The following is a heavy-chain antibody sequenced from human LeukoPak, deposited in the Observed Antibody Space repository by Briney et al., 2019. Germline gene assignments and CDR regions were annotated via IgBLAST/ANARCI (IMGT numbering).Heavy chain of an antibody. J-gene: IGHJ4*02. D-gene: IGHD6-13*01. CDR3: ASLYSTYY. CDR2: ISSVGGTT. CDR1: GLTFNSYA. Sequence: GGSLRLSCAASGLTFNSYALTWVRQAPGKGLEWVSGISSVGGTTYYADSVKGRFAISRDNSKNTLYLQMNSLRAEDTALYYCASLYSTYYWGQGTLVTVSS. V-gene: IGHV3-23*01.